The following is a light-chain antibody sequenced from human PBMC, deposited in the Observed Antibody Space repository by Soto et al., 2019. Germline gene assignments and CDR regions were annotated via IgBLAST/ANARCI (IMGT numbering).Light chain of an antibody. J-gene: IGLJ2*01. V-gene: IGLV1-40*01. CDR2: INI. Sequence: QAVVTQPPSVSGAPGQRVTISCTGSSSNIGAGYDVYWYQQLPGTAPKLLIYININRPSGVPDRFSGSKSGTSASLAITGLQAEDEADYYCQSYDTSLSGSVVFGGGTKLTVL. CDR3: QSYDTSLSGSVV. CDR1: SSNIGAGYD.